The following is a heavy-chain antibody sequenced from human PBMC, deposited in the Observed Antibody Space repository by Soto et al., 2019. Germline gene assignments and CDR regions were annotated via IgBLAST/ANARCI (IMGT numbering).Heavy chain of an antibody. V-gene: IGHV4-4*02. J-gene: IGHJ6*02. CDR3: ASRSIVVPVAITGRYYYYYYGMDV. CDR2: IYHSGST. CDR1: GGSISSSNW. D-gene: IGHD2-2*02. Sequence: ETLSLTCAVPGGSISSSNWWSWVRQPPGQGLECIVQIYHSGSTNYNPSLKSRVTISVDKSKNQFSLKLSSVTAADTAVYYCASRSIVVPVAITGRYYYYYYGMDVWGQGTTVTVS.